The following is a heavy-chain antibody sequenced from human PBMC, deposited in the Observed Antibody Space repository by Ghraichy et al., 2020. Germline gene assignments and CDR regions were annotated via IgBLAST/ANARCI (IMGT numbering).Heavy chain of an antibody. V-gene: IGHV3-48*02. CDR1: GFSFSTSS. Sequence: GGSLRLSCAAPGFSFSTSSMSWVRQSPEKGLEWVSSISHSSRYIYYADSVKGRFTISRDNAKNSLSLQMNSLRDEDTAVYYCARDFLGDHPFWGQGTPVTVSS. J-gene: IGHJ4*02. CDR3: ARDFLGDHPF. CDR2: ISHSSRYI. D-gene: IGHD2/OR15-2a*01.